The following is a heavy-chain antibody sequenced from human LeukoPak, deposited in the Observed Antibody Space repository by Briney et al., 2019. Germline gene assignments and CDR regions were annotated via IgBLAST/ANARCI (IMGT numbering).Heavy chain of an antibody. D-gene: IGHD3-9*01. Sequence: PGGSLRLSCAASGFTFSSYGINWVRQAPGKGLEWVSAISGSGGSTYYADSVKGRFTISRDNSKSTLYLQMNSLRAEDTAIYYCAKGPRVLGYFDWLYFDYWGQGALV. V-gene: IGHV3-23*01. CDR1: GFTFSSYG. CDR3: AKGPRVLGYFDWLYFDY. CDR2: ISGSGGST. J-gene: IGHJ4*02.